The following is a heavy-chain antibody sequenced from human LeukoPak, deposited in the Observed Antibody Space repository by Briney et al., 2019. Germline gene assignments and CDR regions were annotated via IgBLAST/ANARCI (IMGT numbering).Heavy chain of an antibody. Sequence: GASLKISCKASGYTFSNHWIAWVRQMPGKGLEWMGIIYPSDSDTRYNPSFEGHVTMSADQSINTAYLQWTSLKASDTAMYYCARSQDSGYDALDYWGQGILVTVSS. D-gene: IGHD5-12*01. CDR2: IYPSDSDT. V-gene: IGHV5-51*01. CDR3: ARSQDSGYDALDY. CDR1: GYTFSNHW. J-gene: IGHJ4*02.